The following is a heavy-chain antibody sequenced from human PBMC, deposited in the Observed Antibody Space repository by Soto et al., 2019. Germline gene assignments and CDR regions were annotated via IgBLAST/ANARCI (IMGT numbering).Heavy chain of an antibody. J-gene: IGHJ5*02. D-gene: IGHD3-10*01. V-gene: IGHV2-5*02. CDR2: VYWDDDK. Sequence: QITLKESGPTLVKPTQTLTLTCTFSGFSLRTSGVGVGWIRQPPGKALEWLALVYWDDDKRYNPSLKSRLTISKDTSKNQVVLKMTNMDPVDTGTYYCAHKAVPYFYASGRSDWFDPWGQGTLVTVSS. CDR3: AHKAVPYFYASGRSDWFDP. CDR1: GFSLRTSGVG.